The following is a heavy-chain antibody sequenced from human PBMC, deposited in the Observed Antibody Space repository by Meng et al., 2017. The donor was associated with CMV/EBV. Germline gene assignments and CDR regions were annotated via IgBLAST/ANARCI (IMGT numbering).Heavy chain of an antibody. V-gene: IGHV1-69*05. CDR2: IIPIFGTA. J-gene: IGHJ3*02. CDR1: GGTFSSYA. D-gene: IGHD3-22*01. CDR3: ARGGFRNYYDSSGYTKDAFDI. Sequence: SVKVSCKASGGTFSSYAISWVRQAPGQGLEWMGGIIPIFGTANYAQKFQGTVTITTDESTSTAYMEPSSLRSEDTAVYYCARGGFRNYYDSSGYTKDAFDIWGQGTMVTVSS.